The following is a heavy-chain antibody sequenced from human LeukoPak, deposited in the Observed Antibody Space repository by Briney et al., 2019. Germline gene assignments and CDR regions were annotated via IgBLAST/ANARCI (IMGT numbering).Heavy chain of an antibody. CDR3: ARGGYNWND. J-gene: IGHJ4*02. CDR2: INHSGST. V-gene: IGHV4-34*01. Sequence: SETLSLTCAVYGGSFSGYYWSWIRRPPGKGLEWIGEINHSGSTNYNPSLKSRVTISVDTSKNQFSLKLSSVTAADTAVYYCARGGYNWNDWGQGTLVTVSS. D-gene: IGHD1-20*01. CDR1: GGSFSGYY.